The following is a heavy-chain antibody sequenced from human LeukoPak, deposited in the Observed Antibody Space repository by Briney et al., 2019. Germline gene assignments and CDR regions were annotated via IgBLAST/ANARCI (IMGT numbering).Heavy chain of an antibody. CDR3: ASCSGYDYLFDY. V-gene: IGHV3-21*01. CDR1: GLTFSSCS. Sequence: GGSLRLSCAASGLTFSSCSMSWVRQAPGKGLEWVSVISSSSNYIKYADSVKGRFTISRDNAKNSLYLQMNSLRAEDTAVYYCASCSGYDYLFDYWGQGTLVTVSS. J-gene: IGHJ4*02. CDR2: ISSSSNYI. D-gene: IGHD3-22*01.